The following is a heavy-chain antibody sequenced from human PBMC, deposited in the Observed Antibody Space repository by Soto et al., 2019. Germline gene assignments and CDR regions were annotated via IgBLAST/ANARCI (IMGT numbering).Heavy chain of an antibody. J-gene: IGHJ5*02. Sequence: SETLSLTCPVSGGSISSGGYYWSWIRQHPGKGLEWIGYIYYSGSTYYNPSLKSRVTISVDTSKNQFSLKLSSVTAADTAVYYCARVRYCSGGSCYPRFDPWGQGTLVTVSS. CDR3: ARVRYCSGGSCYPRFDP. CDR1: GGSISSGGYY. CDR2: IYYSGST. D-gene: IGHD2-15*01. V-gene: IGHV4-31*03.